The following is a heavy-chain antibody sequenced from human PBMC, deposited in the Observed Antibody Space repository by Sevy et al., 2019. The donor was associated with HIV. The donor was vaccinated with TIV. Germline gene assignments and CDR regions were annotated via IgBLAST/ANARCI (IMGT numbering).Heavy chain of an antibody. CDR1: GDTFTNNY. CDR2: IYPRDGNA. Sequence: ASVKVSCKASGDTFTNNYMHWVRQAPGQGLEGMGIIYPRDGNASYAKRFQGRVTMTRETSTSTLYMDLNSLRSEDTAVYYCVRDDPAQYFDSWGQGTLVTVSS. V-gene: IGHV1-46*01. J-gene: IGHJ4*02. CDR3: VRDDPAQYFDS.